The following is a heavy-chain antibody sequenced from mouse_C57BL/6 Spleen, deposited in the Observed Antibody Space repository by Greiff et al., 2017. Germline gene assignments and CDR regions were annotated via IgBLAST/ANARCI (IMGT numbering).Heavy chain of an antibody. J-gene: IGHJ4*01. D-gene: IGHD1-1*01. V-gene: IGHV1-64*01. Sequence: QVQLQQPGAELVKPGASVKLSCKASGYTFTSYWMHWVKQRPGHGLEWIGMIHPNSGSTNYNEKFKSKATLTVDKSSSTAYMQLSSLTSEDSAVYYCARRGGRPYYYAMDYWGQGTSVTVSS. CDR1: GYTFTSYW. CDR2: IHPNSGST. CDR3: ARRGGRPYYYAMDY.